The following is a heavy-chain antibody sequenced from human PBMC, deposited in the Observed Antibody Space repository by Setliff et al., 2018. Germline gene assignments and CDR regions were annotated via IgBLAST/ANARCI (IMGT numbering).Heavy chain of an antibody. V-gene: IGHV4-61*10. CDR2: VYYSGTA. J-gene: IGHJ4*02. CDR3: ARGGTFRYFDY. Sequence: PSETLSLTCNVSGVSIANTASYWSWIRQPAGKTLERIGYVYYSGTAYYNPSLKSRVTVIVDTSKNQFSLRLSSVTAADTAVYYCARGGTFRYFDYWGQGTPVTVS. D-gene: IGHD5-12*01. CDR1: GVSIANTASY.